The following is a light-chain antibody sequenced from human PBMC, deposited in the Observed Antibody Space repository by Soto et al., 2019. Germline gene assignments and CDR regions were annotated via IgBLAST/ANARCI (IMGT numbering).Light chain of an antibody. Sequence: NFMLTQPHSVSESPGKTVTISCTRSSGSIASNHVQWYQQRPGSAPTTVIYEDNQRPSGVPDRFSGSIDSSSNSASLTISGLKTEDEADYYCQSYDSSNQVFVGGTKLTVL. CDR1: SGSIASNH. V-gene: IGLV6-57*04. J-gene: IGLJ2*01. CDR3: QSYDSSNQV. CDR2: EDN.